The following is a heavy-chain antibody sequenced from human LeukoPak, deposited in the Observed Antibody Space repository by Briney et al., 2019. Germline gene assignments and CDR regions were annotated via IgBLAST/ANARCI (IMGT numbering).Heavy chain of an antibody. CDR1: GGSFSGYY. D-gene: IGHD2-15*01. V-gene: IGHV4-34*01. CDR2: INHSGST. J-gene: IGHJ5*02. CDR3: ARVLRWEVVVAATYGWFDP. Sequence: PSETLSLTCAVYGGSFSGYYWSWIRQPPGKGPEWIGEINHSGSTNYNPSLKSRVTISVDTSKNQFSLKLSSVTAADTAVYYCARVLRWEVVVAATYGWFDPWGQGTLVTVSS.